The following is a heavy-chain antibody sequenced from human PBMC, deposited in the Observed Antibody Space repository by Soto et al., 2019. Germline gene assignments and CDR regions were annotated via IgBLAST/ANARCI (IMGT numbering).Heavy chain of an antibody. CDR1: GFTFSSYA. V-gene: IGHV3-30-3*01. CDR2: ISYDGSNK. Sequence: QMQLVESGGGVVQPGRSLRLSCAASGFTFSSYAMHWVRQAPGKGLEWVAVISYDGSNKYYADSVKGRFTISRDNSKNTLYLQMNSLRAEDTAVYYCAREQVTMIVVVSLDYWGQGTLVTVSS. J-gene: IGHJ4*02. CDR3: AREQVTMIVVVSLDY. D-gene: IGHD3-22*01.